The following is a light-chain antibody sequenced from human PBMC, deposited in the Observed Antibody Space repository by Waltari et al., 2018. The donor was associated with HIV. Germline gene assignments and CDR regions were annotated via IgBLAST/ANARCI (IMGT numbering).Light chain of an antibody. Sequence: EIVLTQSPGTLSLSPGERATLSCRASQSVSSSYLAWYQQKPGQAPRLLIYGASNRATGIPDRFSGSGSGTDFTLTISRLEPEDCAVYYCQQYSSSPRTFGQGTKLEIK. V-gene: IGKV3-20*01. CDR1: QSVSSSY. CDR2: GAS. J-gene: IGKJ2*01. CDR3: QQYSSSPRT.